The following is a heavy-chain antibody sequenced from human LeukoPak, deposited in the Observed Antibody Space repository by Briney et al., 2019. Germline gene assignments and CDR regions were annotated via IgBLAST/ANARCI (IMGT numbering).Heavy chain of an antibody. CDR3: ARSAEWELRGFDP. CDR2: ISAYNGNT. J-gene: IGHJ5*02. D-gene: IGHD1-26*01. V-gene: IGHV1-18*01. Sequence: ASVKVSCKTSGYTFTSYGISWVRQAPGQGLEWVGWISAYNGNTNYAQKLQGRVTMTTDTSTSTAYMELGSLRSDDTAVYYCARSAEWELRGFDPWGQGTLVTVSS. CDR1: GYTFTSYG.